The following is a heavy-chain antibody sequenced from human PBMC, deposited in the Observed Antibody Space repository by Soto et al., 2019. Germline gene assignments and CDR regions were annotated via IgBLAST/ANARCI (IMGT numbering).Heavy chain of an antibody. D-gene: IGHD2-15*01. V-gene: IGHV3-15*01. CDR2: IKSKTDGGTT. Sequence: EVQLVESGGGLVKPGGSLRLSCSASGFTFSNAWMSWVRQAPGKGLEWVGRIKSKTDGGTTDYAAPVKGRFTISRDDSKNTLYLQMNSLKTEDTDVYYCTTDPYGINWFYWGQGTLVTVSS. CDR3: TTDPYGINWFY. J-gene: IGHJ4*02. CDR1: GFTFSNAW.